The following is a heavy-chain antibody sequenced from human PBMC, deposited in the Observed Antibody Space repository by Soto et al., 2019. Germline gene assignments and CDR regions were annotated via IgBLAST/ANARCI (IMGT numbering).Heavy chain of an antibody. CDR2: IYPSVSS. Sequence: LSLTCSVSGFAISRGYYWSWVRQPPGKGLEWIGSIYPSVSSYHNPSLATRLRLSIDTSKNQFTLNLTSVTAADTALYFCAREKVGTTFFDNWGQGIQVTV. CDR3: AREKVGTTFFDN. V-gene: IGHV4-38-2*02. CDR1: GFAISRGYY. D-gene: IGHD1-1*01. J-gene: IGHJ4*02.